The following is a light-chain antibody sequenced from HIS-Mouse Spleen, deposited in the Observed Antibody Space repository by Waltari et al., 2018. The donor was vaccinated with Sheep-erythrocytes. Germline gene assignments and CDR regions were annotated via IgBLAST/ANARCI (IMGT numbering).Light chain of an antibody. CDR3: QQSYSTPQFT. CDR2: AAS. J-gene: IGKJ3*01. CDR1: QGISSY. Sequence: DIQMTQSPSSLSASVGDRVTITSRPNQGISSYLNWYQHKPEKAPKLLIYAASSLQSGVPSRFSGSGSGTDVTLTISSLQPEDFATFYCQQSYSTPQFTFGPGTKVDIK. V-gene: IGKV1-39*01.